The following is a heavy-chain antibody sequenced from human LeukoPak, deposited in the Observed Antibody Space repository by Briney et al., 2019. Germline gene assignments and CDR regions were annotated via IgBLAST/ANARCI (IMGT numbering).Heavy chain of an antibody. V-gene: IGHV1-18*01. CDR1: GYTFTSYG. J-gene: IGHJ2*01. D-gene: IGHD6-13*01. CDR3: ARGVKRSSWYPDWYFDL. CDR2: ISAYNGNT. Sequence: ASVKVSCKASGYTFTSYGISWVRQAPGQGLEWMGWISAYNGNTNYAQKLQGRVTMTTDTSTSTAYMELRSLRSDDTAVYYSARGVKRSSWYPDWYFDLWGRGTLVTVSS.